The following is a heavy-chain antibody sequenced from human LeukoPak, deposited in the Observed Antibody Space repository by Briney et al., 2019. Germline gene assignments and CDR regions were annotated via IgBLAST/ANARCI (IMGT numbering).Heavy chain of an antibody. CDR1: GFTFSSYA. CDR2: ISGSGGST. Sequence: PGGSLRLSCAASGFTFSSYAMSWVRQAPGKGLEWVSAISGSGGSTYYADSVKGRFTISRDNSKNTLYLQMNSLRAEDTAVYYCAKLGPPSEGVVITHDAFDIWGQGTMVTVSS. J-gene: IGHJ3*02. D-gene: IGHD3-3*01. V-gene: IGHV3-23*01. CDR3: AKLGPPSEGVVITHDAFDI.